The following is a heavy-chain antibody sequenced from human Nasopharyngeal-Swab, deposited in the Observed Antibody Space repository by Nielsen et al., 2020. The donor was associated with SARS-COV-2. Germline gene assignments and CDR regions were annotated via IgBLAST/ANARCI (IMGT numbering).Heavy chain of an antibody. Sequence: WVRQAPGQGLGWMGGIIPILGTANYAQKFQGRVTITADESTSTAYMELSSLRSEDTAVYYCARGLTTVTTYYYYGMDVWGQGTTVTVSS. V-gene: IGHV1-69*01. J-gene: IGHJ6*02. CDR2: IIPILGTA. D-gene: IGHD4-11*01. CDR3: ARGLTTVTTYYYYGMDV.